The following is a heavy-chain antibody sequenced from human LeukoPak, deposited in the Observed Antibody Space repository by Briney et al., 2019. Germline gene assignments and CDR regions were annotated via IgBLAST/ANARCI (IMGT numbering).Heavy chain of an antibody. CDR2: IYTSGST. V-gene: IGHV4-4*07. J-gene: IGHJ4*02. Sequence: SETLSLTCTVSGGSISSYYWSRIRQPAGKGLEWIGRIYTSGSTNYNPSLKSRVTMSVDTSKNQFSLKLSSVTAADTAVYYCASNSYYDFWSGTLDYWGQGTLVTVSS. CDR3: ASNSYYDFWSGTLDY. CDR1: GGSISSYY. D-gene: IGHD3-3*01.